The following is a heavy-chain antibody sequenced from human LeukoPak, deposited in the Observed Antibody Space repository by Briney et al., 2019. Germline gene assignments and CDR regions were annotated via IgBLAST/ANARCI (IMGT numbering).Heavy chain of an antibody. Sequence: ASVKVSCKASGYTFTNYYIHWVRQAPGQGLEWMGLINPGGANTNYAQNFQGRVTMTRDMSTSTVYMELSSLRSEDTAVYYCAREGIAAAGTDDAFDIWGQGTMVTVSS. CDR2: INPGGANT. J-gene: IGHJ3*02. V-gene: IGHV1-46*01. CDR1: GYTFTNYY. D-gene: IGHD6-13*01. CDR3: AREGIAAAGTDDAFDI.